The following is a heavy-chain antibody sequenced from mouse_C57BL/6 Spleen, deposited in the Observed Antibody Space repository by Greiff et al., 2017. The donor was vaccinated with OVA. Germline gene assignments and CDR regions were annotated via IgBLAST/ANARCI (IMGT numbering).Heavy chain of an antibody. CDR3: ARAIYDGYHLDY. D-gene: IGHD2-3*01. J-gene: IGHJ2*01. Sequence: VQLKESGPELVKPGASVKMSCKASGYTFTDYNMHWVKQSHGKSLEWIGYINPNNGGTSYNQKFKGKATLTVNKSSSTAYMELRSLTSEDSAVYYCARAIYDGYHLDYWGQGTTLTVSS. CDR1: GYTFTDYN. CDR2: INPNNGGT. V-gene: IGHV1-22*01.